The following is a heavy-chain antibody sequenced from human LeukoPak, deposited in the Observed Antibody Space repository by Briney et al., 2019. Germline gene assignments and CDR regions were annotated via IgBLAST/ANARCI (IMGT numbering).Heavy chain of an antibody. D-gene: IGHD5-18*01. J-gene: IGHJ4*01. CDR3: ARGQAAMVTD. CDR1: GFTFSSYW. V-gene: IGHV3-74*01. Sequence: GGSLRLSCAASGFTFSSYWMHWVRQAPGKGLVWVSHINTDGSNTNYADSVKGRFTISRDNAKNTLYLQMNSLRADDTAMYYCARGQAAMVTDWGQGTLVTVSS. CDR2: INTDGSNT.